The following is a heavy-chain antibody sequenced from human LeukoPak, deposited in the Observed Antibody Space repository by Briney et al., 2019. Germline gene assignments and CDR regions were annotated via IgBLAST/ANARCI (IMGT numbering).Heavy chain of an antibody. CDR3: ARADTPNYYYYYMDV. D-gene: IGHD5-18*01. V-gene: IGHV1-2*02. CDR1: GYTFTGYY. CDR2: INPNSGGT. Sequence: ASVKVSCKASGYTFTGYYMHWVRQAPGQGLEWMGWINPNSGGTNYAQKFQGRVTMTRDTSISTAYMELSRLRSDDTAVYYCARADTPNYYYYYMDVWGKGTTVTVSS. J-gene: IGHJ6*03.